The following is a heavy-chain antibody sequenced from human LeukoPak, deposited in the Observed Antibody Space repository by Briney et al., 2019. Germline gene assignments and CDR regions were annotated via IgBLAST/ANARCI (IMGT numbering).Heavy chain of an antibody. D-gene: IGHD6-6*01. CDR1: RFTFCSYT. J-gene: IGHJ3*02. CDR3: ARDWPEYSSPPSAFDI. Sequence: GGSVTLSCAACRFTFCSYTMLGLRQAPGNGRVGVIVISYGGSNNSYTVSGRGPFTIYRDNSKNTLYLQMQSLRGEDASVCSCARDWPEYSSPPSAFDIWGEGRMVTVSS. V-gene: IGHV3-30-3*01. CDR2: ISYGGSNN.